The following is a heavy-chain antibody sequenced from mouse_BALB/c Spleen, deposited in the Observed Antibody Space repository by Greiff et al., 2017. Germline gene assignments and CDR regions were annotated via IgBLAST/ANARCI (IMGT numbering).Heavy chain of an antibody. J-gene: IGHJ2*01. CDR1: GFTFTDYY. Sequence: EVQLVESGGGLVQPGGSLRLSCATSGFTFTDYYMSWVRQPPGKALEWLGFIRNKANGYTTEYSASVKGRFTISRDNSQSILYLQMNTLRAEDSATYYCARDSFCFDYWGQGTTLTVSA. CDR3: ARDSFCFDY. V-gene: IGHV7-3*02. CDR2: IRNKANGYTT.